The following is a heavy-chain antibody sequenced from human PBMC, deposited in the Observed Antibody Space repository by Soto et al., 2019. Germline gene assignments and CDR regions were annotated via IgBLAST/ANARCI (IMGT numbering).Heavy chain of an antibody. CDR2: INDSGST. CDR1: GGSFRGYF. J-gene: IGHJ4*02. D-gene: IGHD3-16*01. Sequence: ETLSLTCSVSGGSFRGYFWSWIRQSPDKGLEWIGEINDSGSTYYNPSFKSRLTISVDTSKSQISLTLTSVTAADSAVYYCQGGDFWGQGTRVTVSS. V-gene: IGHV4-34*01. CDR3: QGGDF.